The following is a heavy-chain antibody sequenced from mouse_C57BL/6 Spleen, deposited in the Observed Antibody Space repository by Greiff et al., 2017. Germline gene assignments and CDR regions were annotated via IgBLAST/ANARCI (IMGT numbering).Heavy chain of an antibody. J-gene: IGHJ1*03. D-gene: IGHD1-1*01. CDR2: IYPGSGNT. Sequence: QVQLQQSGAELVRPGASVKLSCKASGYTFTDYYINWVKQRPGQGLQWIARIYPGSGNTYYNEKFKGKATLTAEKSSSTAYMQLSSLTSEDSAVYFCARDYGSRGPYWYFDVWGTGTTVTVSS. CDR1: GYTFTDYY. V-gene: IGHV1-76*01. CDR3: ARDYGSRGPYWYFDV.